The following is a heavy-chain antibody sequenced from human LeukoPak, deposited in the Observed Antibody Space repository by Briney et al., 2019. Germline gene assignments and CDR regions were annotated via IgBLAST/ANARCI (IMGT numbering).Heavy chain of an antibody. Sequence: GGSLRLSCAASGFTVSTNYMGWVRQSPGKGLEWVSVIYSGGSPYYADSVKGRFTISRDNSKNTLYLQMNSLRVEDTAMYYCARKLGTVDDYWGQGTLVTVSS. D-gene: IGHD7-27*01. CDR3: ARKLGTVDDY. CDR2: IYSGGSP. V-gene: IGHV3-53*01. J-gene: IGHJ4*02. CDR1: GFTVSTNY.